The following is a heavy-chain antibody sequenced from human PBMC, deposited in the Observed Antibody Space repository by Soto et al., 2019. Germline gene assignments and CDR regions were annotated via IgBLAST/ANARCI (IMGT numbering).Heavy chain of an antibody. D-gene: IGHD3-22*01. J-gene: IGHJ4*02. V-gene: IGHV4-34*01. CDR2: INHSGNT. Sequence: SDTLSLTCAVYGASLSDNYCNWLRQPPGKGLEWIGDINHSGNTNYNPSLRSRVTISVDRSKNQFCLKLSSVTAADTAVYYCARGVYYYDSSGYYYDPYYFDYWGQGTLVTVSS. CDR1: GASLSDNY. CDR3: ARGVYYYDSSGYYYDPYYFDY.